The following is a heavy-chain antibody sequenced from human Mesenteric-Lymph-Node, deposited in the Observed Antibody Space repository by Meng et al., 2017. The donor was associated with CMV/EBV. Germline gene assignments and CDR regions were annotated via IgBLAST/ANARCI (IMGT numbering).Heavy chain of an antibody. Sequence: GGSLRLSCAASGFTFSSYSMNWVRQAPGKGLEWVSSLSYTSNYKDYADSVKGRFTISRDNAKKSLYLQMNSLRAEDTAVYYCVRAGGYFDYWGQGTLVTVSS. CDR1: GFTFSSYS. V-gene: IGHV3-21*01. J-gene: IGHJ4*02. CDR3: VRAGGYFDY. CDR2: LSYTSNYK. D-gene: IGHD2-15*01.